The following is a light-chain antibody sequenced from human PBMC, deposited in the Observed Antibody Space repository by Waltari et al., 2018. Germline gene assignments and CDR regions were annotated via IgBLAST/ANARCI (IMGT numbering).Light chain of an antibody. Sequence: NFMLTQPHSVSESPGRTVTISCTRSSGSISSNYVQCYQQRPGSAPTTVIYEDDQRPSGVPDRFSGSIDSSSNSASLTISGLKTEDEADYYCQSYHAGNPWVFDGGTRLTVV. V-gene: IGLV6-57*03. J-gene: IGLJ3*02. CDR2: EDD. CDR3: QSYHAGNPWV. CDR1: SGSISSNY.